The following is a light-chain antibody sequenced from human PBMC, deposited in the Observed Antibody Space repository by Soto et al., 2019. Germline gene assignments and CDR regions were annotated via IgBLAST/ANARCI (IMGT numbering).Light chain of an antibody. J-gene: IGKJ2*01. CDR1: QTIRTD. CDR3: QQRSNWPPEYT. Sequence: EIVLTQSPGTLSLSPGERATLSCRASQTIRTDLAWYQQKPGQGPRLLIHDASNRATGIPARFSGSGSGTDFTLTISSLEPEDFALYYCQQRSNWPPEYTFGQGTRLEIK. V-gene: IGKV3-11*01. CDR2: DAS.